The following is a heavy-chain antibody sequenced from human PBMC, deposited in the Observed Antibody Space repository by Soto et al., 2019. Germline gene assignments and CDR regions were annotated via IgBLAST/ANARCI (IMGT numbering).Heavy chain of an antibody. D-gene: IGHD3-22*01. V-gene: IGHV4-34*01. CDR2: INHSGST. Sequence: SETLSLTCAVYLGSVSGYYWSRIRQPPGKSLEWIGEINHSGSTNYNPSLKSRVTISVDTSKNQFSLKLSSMTAADTAVYYCARGKGETNYYDSSGYYYYYWGQGTLVTVSS. CDR1: LGSVSGYY. J-gene: IGHJ4*02. CDR3: ARGKGETNYYDSSGYYYYY.